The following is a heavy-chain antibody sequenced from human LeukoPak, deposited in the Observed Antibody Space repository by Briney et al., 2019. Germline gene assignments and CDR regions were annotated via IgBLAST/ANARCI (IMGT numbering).Heavy chain of an antibody. V-gene: IGHV3-7*01. CDR2: IHQDGSEK. Sequence: GGSLRLSCEASGFTFSDYWMSWVRQAPGKGLEWVANIHQDGSEKNYVDPVKGRFTISRDNAKKSLYLQMNSLRAEDTAVYYCATYKWIHLWSTPFDYWGQGTLVTVSS. CDR3: ATYKWIHLWSTPFDY. D-gene: IGHD5-18*01. J-gene: IGHJ4*02. CDR1: GFTFSDYW.